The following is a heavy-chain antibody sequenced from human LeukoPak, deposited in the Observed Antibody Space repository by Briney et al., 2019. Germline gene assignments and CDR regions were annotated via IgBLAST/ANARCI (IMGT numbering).Heavy chain of an antibody. D-gene: IGHD6-13*01. Sequence: GGSLRLSCAASGFTFSSYEMNWVRQAPGKGLEWVSYISSSGSTIYYADSVKGRFTISRDNAKNSLYLQMNSLRAEDTAVYYCARGQQLVPSYFDYWGQGTLVIVSS. CDR3: ARGQQLVPSYFDY. V-gene: IGHV3-48*03. J-gene: IGHJ4*02. CDR1: GFTFSSYE. CDR2: ISSSGSTI.